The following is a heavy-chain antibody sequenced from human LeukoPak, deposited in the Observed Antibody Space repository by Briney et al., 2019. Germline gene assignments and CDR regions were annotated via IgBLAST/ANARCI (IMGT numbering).Heavy chain of an antibody. Sequence: ASVKVSCKASGYTFSDYYMHWVRQAPGQGLEWMGWINPNSGGTNYAQKFQGRVTMTRNTSITTAYMELSSLRSDDTAVYYCERGVPYSYDSRGFVRCLNYWGQGTLVTVSS. V-gene: IGHV1-2*02. J-gene: IGHJ4*02. D-gene: IGHD3-22*01. CDR2: INPNSGGT. CDR1: GYTFSDYY. CDR3: ERGVPYSYDSRGFVRCLNY.